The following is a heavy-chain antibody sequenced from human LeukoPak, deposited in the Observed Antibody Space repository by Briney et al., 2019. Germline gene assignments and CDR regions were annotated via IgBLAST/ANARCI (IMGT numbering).Heavy chain of an antibody. Sequence: GGSLRLSCAASGFTLSSYWMSWVRQAPGKGLEWVANIKQDGREIYYVDSVKGRFTISRDNAKNSLYLQMNSLIAEDTAVYYCARDKQVGATYFDYWGQGTLVTVSS. V-gene: IGHV3-7*01. CDR1: GFTLSSYW. CDR2: IKQDGREI. CDR3: ARDKQVGATYFDY. D-gene: IGHD1-26*01. J-gene: IGHJ4*02.